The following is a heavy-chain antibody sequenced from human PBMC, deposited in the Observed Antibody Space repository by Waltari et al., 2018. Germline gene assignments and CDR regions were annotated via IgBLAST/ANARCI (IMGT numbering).Heavy chain of an antibody. CDR3: ARDRGRGIYLDS. Sequence: QVKLQESGPGLVKPSDTLSPTCEVSGDYGDSLSSNSWWSWVRQSPGKGLEWIGQVHRTGRTNYSPSFEGRVTVSIDTSNNQFSLKMAFATAADTALYYCARDRGRGIYLDSWGQGTLVTVSP. J-gene: IGHJ4*02. D-gene: IGHD2-15*01. V-gene: IGHV4-4*02. CDR2: VHRTGRT. CDR1: GDYGDSLSSNSW.